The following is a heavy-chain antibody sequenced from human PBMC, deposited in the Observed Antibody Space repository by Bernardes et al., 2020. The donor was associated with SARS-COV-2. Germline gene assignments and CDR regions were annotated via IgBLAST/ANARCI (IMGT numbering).Heavy chain of an antibody. CDR1: EFSLTSRGMC. CDR2: IDWNDDK. D-gene: IGHD3-10*01. J-gene: IGHJ6*02. V-gene: IGHV2-70*01. Sequence: SGPTLVKPTQTLTLTCTLSEFSLTSRGMCVSWIRQSPGKALEWLAHIDWNDDKTYSTSLKTRLTISKDTSKNQVVLTMTNVDPVDTATYYCARMIWFGVGRQYYGLDVWGQGTTVTVSS. CDR3: ARMIWFGVGRQYYGLDV.